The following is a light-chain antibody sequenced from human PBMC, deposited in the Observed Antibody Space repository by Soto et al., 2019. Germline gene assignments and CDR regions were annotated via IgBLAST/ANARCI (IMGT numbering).Light chain of an antibody. CDR2: EVS. V-gene: IGLV2-14*01. Sequence: QSVLTQAASVSGSPGQSITISCTGTSSDVGGYDYVSWYQQHPGKAPKLMIYEVSNRPSGVPERISGSKSGTSASLAISGLRSEDEAVYYCASWDDRLGAVIFGGGTQLTVL. CDR3: ASWDDRLGAVI. J-gene: IGLJ2*01. CDR1: SSDVGGYDY.